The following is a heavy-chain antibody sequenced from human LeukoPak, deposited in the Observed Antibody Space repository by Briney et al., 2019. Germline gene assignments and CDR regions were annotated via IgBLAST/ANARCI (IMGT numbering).Heavy chain of an antibody. CDR1: GFTFENYW. Sequence: PGGSLRLSCAASGFTFENYWMNWVRQAPGKGPEWVANIKQDGSVEHYLDSVKGRFKISRDNAKNSLILQMNSLRVEDTAVYYCARWAGVTDYWGQGTLVTVSS. CDR3: ARWAGVTDY. D-gene: IGHD5-18*01. V-gene: IGHV3-7*01. CDR2: IKQDGSVE. J-gene: IGHJ4*02.